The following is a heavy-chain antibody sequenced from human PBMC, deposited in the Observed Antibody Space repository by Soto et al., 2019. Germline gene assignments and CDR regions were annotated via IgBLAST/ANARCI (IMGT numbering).Heavy chain of an antibody. CDR1: GFTFSSYW. CDR3: ARTPGPTYYYDSSGYYDAFDI. V-gene: IGHV3-74*01. CDR2: INSDGSST. Sequence: PGGSLRLSCAASGFTFSSYWMHWVRQAPGKGLVWVSRINSDGSSTSYADSVKGRFTISRDNAKNTLYLQINSLRAEDTAVYYCARTPGPTYYYDSSGYYDAFDIWGQGTMVTVSS. J-gene: IGHJ3*02. D-gene: IGHD3-22*01.